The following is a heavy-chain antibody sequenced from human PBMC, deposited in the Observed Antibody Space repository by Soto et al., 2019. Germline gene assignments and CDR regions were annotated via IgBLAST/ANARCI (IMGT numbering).Heavy chain of an antibody. Sequence: QVQLQESGPGLVKPSQTLSLTCTVSGGSISTVDYWWSWIRQSPDMGLEWIGHIYDGGRTYNNPSLASRVTMSVDTSKSQLSLTLSSVSAAVTAVYYCARGPSGDKVDSWGQGTLVTVSS. CDR1: GGSISTVDYW. D-gene: IGHD7-27*01. CDR2: IYDGGRT. V-gene: IGHV4-30-4*01. J-gene: IGHJ4*02. CDR3: ARGPSGDKVDS.